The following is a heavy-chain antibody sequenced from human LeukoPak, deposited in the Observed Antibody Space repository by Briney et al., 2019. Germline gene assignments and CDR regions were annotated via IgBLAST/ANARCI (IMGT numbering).Heavy chain of an antibody. D-gene: IGHD3-22*01. CDR2: INHSGGT. Sequence: SSETLSLTCAVYGGSFSGYYWSWIRQPPGKRLEWIGEINHSGGTNYNPSLKSRVTISVDTSKNQFSLKLSSVTAADTAVYYCASAMTGVPDDAFDIWGQGTMVTISS. CDR1: GGSFSGYY. CDR3: ASAMTGVPDDAFDI. V-gene: IGHV4-34*01. J-gene: IGHJ3*02.